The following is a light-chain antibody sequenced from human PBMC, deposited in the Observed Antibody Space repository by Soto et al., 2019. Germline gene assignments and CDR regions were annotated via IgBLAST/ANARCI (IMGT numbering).Light chain of an antibody. V-gene: IGKV3-11*01. Sequence: EIVLTQSPATLSVYPGDRANLSCRASEIIGTYLAWYQQKPGQAPRLLIYDASNRATGVPARFSGTGSGTDFTLTISSLESEDFAVYFCQHRSNSPPMWTFGQGTKVEIK. CDR2: DAS. CDR3: QHRSNSPPMWT. J-gene: IGKJ1*01. CDR1: EIIGTY.